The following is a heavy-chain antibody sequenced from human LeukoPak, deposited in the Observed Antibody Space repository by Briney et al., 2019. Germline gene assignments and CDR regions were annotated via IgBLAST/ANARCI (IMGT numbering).Heavy chain of an antibody. CDR3: ARDSHGDHFDY. D-gene: IGHD4-17*01. V-gene: IGHV3-11*04. CDR2: ISSSSSTI. CDR1: GGSISSGGYY. J-gene: IGHJ4*02. Sequence: LSLTCTVSGGSISSGGYYWSWIRQHPGKGLEWVSYISSSSSTIYYAGSVKGRFTISRDNAKNSLYLQMNSLRAEDTAVYYCARDSHGDHFDYWGQGTLVTVSS.